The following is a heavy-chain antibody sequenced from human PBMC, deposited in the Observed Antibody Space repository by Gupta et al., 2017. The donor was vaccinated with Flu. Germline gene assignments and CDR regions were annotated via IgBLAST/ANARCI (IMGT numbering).Heavy chain of an antibody. J-gene: IGHJ6*02. CDR3: AKDWRGNYNNYGMNV. D-gene: IGHD3-16*01. CDR2: ISHDGGNY. Sequence: VRQAPGKGLEWVAVISHDGGNYYHTDSGKGRFTISRDNSKNTLYLQMSSLRTEDTAVYYCAKDWRGNYNNYGMNVWGQGTTVTVSS. V-gene: IGHV3-30*18.